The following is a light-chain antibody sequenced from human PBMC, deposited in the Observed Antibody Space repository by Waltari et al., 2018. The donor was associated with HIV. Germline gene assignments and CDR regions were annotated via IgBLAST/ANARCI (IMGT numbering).Light chain of an antibody. CDR3: SSYTSSSTWV. CDR1: SSDVGGYNY. Sequence: QSALTQPASVSGSPGQSITISCTGTSSDVGGYNYVSWYQQHPGKAPHLMIYEVSNRPSGVSNRCAGSKSGNTASLTISGLQAEDEADYYCSSYTSSSTWVFGGGTKLTVL. V-gene: IGLV2-14*01. J-gene: IGLJ3*02. CDR2: EVS.